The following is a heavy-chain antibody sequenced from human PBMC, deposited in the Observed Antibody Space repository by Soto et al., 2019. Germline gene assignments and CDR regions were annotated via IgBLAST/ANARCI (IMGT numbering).Heavy chain of an antibody. D-gene: IGHD4-17*01. J-gene: IGHJ6*02. V-gene: IGHV4-39*01. Sequence: SETLSLTCTVSGGSISSSSYYWGWIRQPPGKGLEWIGSIYYSGSTYYNPSLKSRVTISVDTSKNQFSLKLSSVTAADTAVYYCARSRYGDRVDGMDVWGQGTTVTVS. CDR1: GGSISSSSYY. CDR2: IYYSGST. CDR3: ARSRYGDRVDGMDV.